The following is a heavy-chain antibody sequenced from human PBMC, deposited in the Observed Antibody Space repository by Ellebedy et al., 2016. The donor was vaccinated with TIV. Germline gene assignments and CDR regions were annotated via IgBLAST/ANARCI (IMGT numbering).Heavy chain of an antibody. Sequence: AASVKVSCKASGYTFASYGVSWVRQARGQGLEWIGWVSGQDVETNYGQKFEGRVTMTTDASTSTAYLDLRSLRSEDTAVYFCARDFHYYASGSCDDTFDIWGQGTVVTVSS. CDR2: VSGQDVET. CDR3: ARDFHYYASGSCDDTFDI. V-gene: IGHV1-18*01. D-gene: IGHD3-10*01. CDR1: GYTFASYG. J-gene: IGHJ3*02.